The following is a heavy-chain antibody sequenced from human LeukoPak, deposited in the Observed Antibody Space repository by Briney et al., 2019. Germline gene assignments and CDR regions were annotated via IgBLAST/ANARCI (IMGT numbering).Heavy chain of an antibody. D-gene: IGHD3-9*01. CDR2: IYHSGST. V-gene: IGHV4-38-2*02. CDR1: GYSINSGYY. Sequence: SETLSLTCTVSGYSINSGYYWGWIRQPPGKGLEWIGSIYHSGSTYYNPSLKSRVTISVDTSKNQFSLKLSSVTAADTAVYYCARALRYFDHTFDYWGQGTLVTVSS. J-gene: IGHJ4*02. CDR3: ARALRYFDHTFDY.